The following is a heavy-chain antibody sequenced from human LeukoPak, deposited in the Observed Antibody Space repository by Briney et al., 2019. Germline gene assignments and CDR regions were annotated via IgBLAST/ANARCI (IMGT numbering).Heavy chain of an antibody. Sequence: PSETLSLTCTVSGGSISSYYWSWIRQPPGKGLEWIGNIYYSGSTNYNPSLKSRVTISVDTSKYQFSLKLSSVTAADTAVYYCTRGSIAYYYMDVWGKGTTVTISS. D-gene: IGHD3-22*01. CDR2: IYYSGST. J-gene: IGHJ6*03. CDR3: TRGSIAYYYMDV. CDR1: GGSISSYY. V-gene: IGHV4-59*01.